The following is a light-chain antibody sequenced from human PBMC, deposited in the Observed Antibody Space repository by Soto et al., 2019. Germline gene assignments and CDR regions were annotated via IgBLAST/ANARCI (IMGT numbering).Light chain of an antibody. CDR2: AAS. V-gene: IGKV1-39*01. J-gene: IGKJ2*01. CDR1: QTISSY. Sequence: DIQMTQSPSSLSTSVGDRVTITCRVSQTISSYLNWYQHKPGKAPKLLIYAASSLQSGVPSRFSGSGSGTDFTLTISSLQPEDFATYYCQQSHSIPYTFGQGTKLEIK. CDR3: QQSHSIPYT.